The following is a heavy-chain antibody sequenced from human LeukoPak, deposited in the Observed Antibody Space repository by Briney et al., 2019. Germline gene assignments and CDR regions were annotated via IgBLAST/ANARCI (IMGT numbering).Heavy chain of an antibody. CDR2: ISGSGGST. Sequence: GGSLRLSCAASGFTFSSYAMSWVRQVPGKGLEWVSAISGSGGSTYYADSVKGRFTISRDNSKNTLYLQMNSLRAEDTAVYYCAKDLLGYCSGGSCYSVNFFDYWGQGTLVTVSS. J-gene: IGHJ4*02. V-gene: IGHV3-23*01. D-gene: IGHD2-15*01. CDR1: GFTFSSYA. CDR3: AKDLLGYCSGGSCYSVNFFDY.